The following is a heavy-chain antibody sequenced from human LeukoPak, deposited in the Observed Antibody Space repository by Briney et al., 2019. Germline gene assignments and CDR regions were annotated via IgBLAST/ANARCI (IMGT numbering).Heavy chain of an antibody. CDR3: AKGNRYSYGYYFDY. D-gene: IGHD5-18*01. CDR2: ISGSGGST. CDR1: GFTFSSYA. Sequence: GGSLRLSCAASGFTFSSYAMSWVRQAPGKGLEWVSAISGSGGSTYYADSVKGRFTIPRDNSKNTLYLQMNSLRAEDTAVYYCAKGNRYSYGYYFDYWGQGTLVTVSS. J-gene: IGHJ4*02. V-gene: IGHV3-23*01.